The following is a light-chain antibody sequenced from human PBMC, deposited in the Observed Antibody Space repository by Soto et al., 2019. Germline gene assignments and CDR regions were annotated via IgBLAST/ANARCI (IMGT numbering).Light chain of an antibody. V-gene: IGKV3-20*01. CDR2: GAS. CDR1: QTGDSQY. J-gene: IGKJ1*01. CDR3: QQYSTYWT. Sequence: EMILTKSPDTLALSPGERATLSCMASQTGDSQYLAWYQQKPGQAPRLLIYGASSRATGIPDKLSGSGSGTEFTLTISSMQPDDSATYYCQQYSTYWTFGHGTKVDIK.